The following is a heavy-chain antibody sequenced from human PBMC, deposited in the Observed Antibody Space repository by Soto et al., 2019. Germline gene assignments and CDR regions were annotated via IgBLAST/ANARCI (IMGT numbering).Heavy chain of an antibody. CDR3: ARDRFSAGAARDY. D-gene: IGHD6-6*01. CDR2: ISYDGSNK. CDR1: GFTFSSYA. J-gene: IGHJ4*02. Sequence: PGGSLRLSCAASGFTFSSYAMHWVRQAPGKGLEWVAVISYDGSNKYYADSVKGRFTISRDNSKNTLYLQMNSLRAEDTAVYYCARDRFSAGAARDYWGQGTLVTVSS. V-gene: IGHV3-30-3*01.